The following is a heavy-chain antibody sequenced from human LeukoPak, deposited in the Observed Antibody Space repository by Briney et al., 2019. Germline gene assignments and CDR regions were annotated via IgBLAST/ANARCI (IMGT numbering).Heavy chain of an antibody. CDR2: IYYSGST. V-gene: IGHV4-30-4*08. D-gene: IGHD6-6*01. CDR3: ARVSSSSQGLDY. CDR1: GGSISSGDYY. J-gene: IGHJ4*02. Sequence: SETLSLTCTVSGGSISSGDYYWSWIRQPPGKGLEWIGYIYYSGSTYYNPSLKSRVTISVDTSKNQFSLKLSSVTAADTAVYYCARVSSSSQGLDYWGQGTLVIVSS.